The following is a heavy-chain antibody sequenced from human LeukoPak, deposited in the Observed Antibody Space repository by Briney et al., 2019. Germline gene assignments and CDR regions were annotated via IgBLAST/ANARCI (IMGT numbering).Heavy chain of an antibody. J-gene: IGHJ3*02. V-gene: IGHV4-30-4*08. CDR1: GASIRNDNYF. CDR2: IYDSGSA. Sequence: SQTLSLTCTVSGASIRNDNYFWRWVRQPPGEGREWVGYIYDSGSAHYNPSLKSRVTISVDTSKHQFSLRLSSVTAADPAVYYCAREVISPADSDGFDIWGHGTMVTVSS. D-gene: IGHD2-2*01. CDR3: AREVISPADSDGFDI.